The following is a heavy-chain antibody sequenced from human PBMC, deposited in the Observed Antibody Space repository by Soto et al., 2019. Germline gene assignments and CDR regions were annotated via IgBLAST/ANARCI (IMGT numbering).Heavy chain of an antibody. V-gene: IGHV4-34*01. CDR1: GGSFSGYY. Sequence: QVQLQQWGAGLLKPSETLSLTCAVYGGSFSGYYWRWIRQPPGKGLEWIGEINHSGSTNYNPSLKSRVTISVDTSKNQFSLKLSSVTAADTAVYYCARGGLLLWFGELLYRYGMDVWGQGTTVTVSS. J-gene: IGHJ6*02. CDR3: ARGGLLLWFGELLYRYGMDV. CDR2: INHSGST. D-gene: IGHD3-10*01.